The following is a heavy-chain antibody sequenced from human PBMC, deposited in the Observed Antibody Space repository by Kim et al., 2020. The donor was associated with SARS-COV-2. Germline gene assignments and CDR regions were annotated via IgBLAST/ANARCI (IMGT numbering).Heavy chain of an antibody. J-gene: IGHJ5*02. CDR2: IFYSGST. CDR3: ARGSTTPLNWFDP. CDR1: GGSISSYY. V-gene: IGHV4-59*13. D-gene: IGHD4-17*01. Sequence: SETLSLTCTVSGGSISSYYWSWIRQPPGKGLEWIGHIFYSGSTNYNPSLKSRVTISVDTSKNQLSLKLSSVTAADTAVYYCARGSTTPLNWFDPWGQGTLFTVSS.